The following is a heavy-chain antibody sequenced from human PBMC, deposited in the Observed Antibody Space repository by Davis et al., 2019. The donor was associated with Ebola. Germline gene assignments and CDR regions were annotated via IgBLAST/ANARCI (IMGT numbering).Heavy chain of an antibody. J-gene: IGHJ4*02. D-gene: IGHD2-21*01. CDR3: ARGIAVDQPWY. CDR2: INRDESGT. V-gene: IGHV3-74*01. CDR1: GFTFSNYW. Sequence: GESLKISCEASGFTFSNYWMHWVRQAPGKGLVWVSRINRDESGTTYADSVKGRFTISRDNAKNMLYLQMDSLRVEDTAVYYCARGIAVDQPWYWGQGTLVTVSS.